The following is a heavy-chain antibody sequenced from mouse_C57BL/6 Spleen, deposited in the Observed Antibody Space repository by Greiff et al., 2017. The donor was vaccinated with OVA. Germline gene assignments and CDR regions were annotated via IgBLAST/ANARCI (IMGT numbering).Heavy chain of an antibody. J-gene: IGHJ4*01. CDR3: AREKAIGTGTRAMDY. CDR2: ISDGGSYT. CDR1: GFTFSSYA. D-gene: IGHD4-1*02. V-gene: IGHV5-4*01. Sequence: DVKLVESGGGLVKPGGSLKLSCAASGFTFSSYAMSWVRQTPEKRLEWVATISDGGSYTYYPDNVKGRFTISRDNAKNNLYLQMSHLKSEDTAMYYCAREKAIGTGTRAMDYWGQGTSVTVSS.